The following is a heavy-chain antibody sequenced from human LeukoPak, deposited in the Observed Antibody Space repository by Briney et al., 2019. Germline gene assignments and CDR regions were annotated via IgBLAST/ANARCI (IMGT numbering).Heavy chain of an antibody. V-gene: IGHV3-30-3*01. CDR2: ISYDGSNK. J-gene: IGHJ6*03. CDR1: GFTFSSYA. CDR3: ARDTAMAESMDV. Sequence: GVSLRLSCAASGFTFSSYALHWVRQAPGKGLEWVAVISYDGSNKYYADSVKGRFTISRDNSKNTLYLQMNSLRTEDTAVYYCARDTAMAESMDVWGKGTTVTVSS. D-gene: IGHD5-18*01.